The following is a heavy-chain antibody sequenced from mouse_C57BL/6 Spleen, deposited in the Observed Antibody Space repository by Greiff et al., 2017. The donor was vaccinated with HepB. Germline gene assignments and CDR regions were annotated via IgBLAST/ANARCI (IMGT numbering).Heavy chain of an antibody. CDR3: AHYGSSYRLAY. J-gene: IGHJ3*01. D-gene: IGHD1-1*01. CDR1: GYTFTSYW. V-gene: IGHV1-64*01. CDR2: IHPNSGST. Sequence: QVQLQQPGAELVKPGASVKLSCKASGYTFTSYWMHWVKQRPGQGLEWIGMIHPNSGSTNYNEKFKSKATLTVDKSSSTAYMQLSSLTSEDSAVYDFAHYGSSYRLAYWGQGTLVTVSA.